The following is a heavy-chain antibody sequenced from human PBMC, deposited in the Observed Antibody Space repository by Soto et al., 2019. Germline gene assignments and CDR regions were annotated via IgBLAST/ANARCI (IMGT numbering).Heavy chain of an antibody. J-gene: IGHJ4*02. CDR1: GFTFSTFD. V-gene: IGHV3-23*01. CDR3: VKGAWLDY. CDR2: IRGVAGST. Sequence: GGSLRLSCAASGFTFSTFDMTWVRQAPGKGLEWVSLIRGVAGSTHYPETVKGRFTISKDNSNNMLYLEMNSLRADDTAVYFCVKGAWLDYWGQGNMVTVSS.